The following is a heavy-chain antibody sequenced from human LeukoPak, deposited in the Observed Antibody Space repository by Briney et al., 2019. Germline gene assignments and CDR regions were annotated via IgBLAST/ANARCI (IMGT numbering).Heavy chain of an antibody. J-gene: IGHJ4*02. CDR1: SGSISTSNYY. Sequence: SETLSLTCTVSSGSISTSNYYWGWVRQPPGKALEWIGNIFYSGSTYYSPSLKSRVTISLDTSRNQFSLKLNSVTAADTAVYYCARGPSFLYSNYPFDYWGQGTLVTVSS. CDR3: ARGPSFLYSNYPFDY. V-gene: IGHV4-39*07. D-gene: IGHD4-11*01. CDR2: IFYSGST.